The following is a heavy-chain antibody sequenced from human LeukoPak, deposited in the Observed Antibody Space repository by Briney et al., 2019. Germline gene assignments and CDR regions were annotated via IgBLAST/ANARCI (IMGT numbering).Heavy chain of an antibody. CDR3: TTDGGITIRPLFDF. CDR2: IKSKTDGGTT. CDR1: GITFTSAW. D-gene: IGHD1-14*01. V-gene: IGHV3-15*01. Sequence: PGGSLRLSCAASGITFTSAWMGWVRQAPGKGLEWVGRIKSKTDGGTTAYAAPVRGRFTISTDDSKITSYLQMNNLKIEDTAVYYCTTDGGITIRPLFDFWGQGTLVTVSS. J-gene: IGHJ4*02.